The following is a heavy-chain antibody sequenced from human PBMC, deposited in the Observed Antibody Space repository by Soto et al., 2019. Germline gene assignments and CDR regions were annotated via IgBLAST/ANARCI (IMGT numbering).Heavy chain of an antibody. V-gene: IGHV3-23*01. CDR1: TFTFSTYA. D-gene: IGHD3-10*01. CDR2: INDGGDDT. Sequence: EVQLLESGGGLVQPGGSLRLSCAASTFTFSTYAMSWVRQAPGKGLEWVSSINDGGDDTYYADSVKGRFTISRDNSKNTLFLQMNSLRAEDTAVYYCAKGGISVIRGVIRVNWFDPWGHGTLVTVSS. CDR3: AKGGISVIRGVIRVNWFDP. J-gene: IGHJ5*02.